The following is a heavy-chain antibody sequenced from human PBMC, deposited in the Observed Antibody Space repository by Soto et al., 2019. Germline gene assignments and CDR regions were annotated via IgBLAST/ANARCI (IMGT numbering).Heavy chain of an antibody. D-gene: IGHD4-17*01. J-gene: IGHJ4*02. CDR2: ISGSGGST. CDR1: GFTFSSYA. V-gene: IGHV3-23*01. CDR3: AIPATTPVHYGDYEYYFDY. Sequence: GGSLRLSCAASGFTFSSYAMSWVRQAPGKGLEWVSAISGSGGSTYYADSVKGRFTISRDNSKNTLYLQMNSLRAEDTAVYYCAIPATTPVHYGDYEYYFDYWGQGTLVTVSS.